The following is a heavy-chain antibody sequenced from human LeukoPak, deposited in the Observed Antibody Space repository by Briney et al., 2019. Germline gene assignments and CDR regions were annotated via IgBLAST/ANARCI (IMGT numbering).Heavy chain of an antibody. CDR3: AITFRIDCSSTSCYYYGMDV. D-gene: IGHD2-2*01. CDR2: ISYDGSHE. CDR1: GFTFSSYA. Sequence: PGGSLRLSCAASGFTFSSYAMSWVRQAPGKGLEWVAVISYDGSHEYYADSVKGRFTISRDNSKNTLYLQMNSLRPEDTAVYYCAITFRIDCSSTSCYYYGMDVWGKGTTVTVSS. J-gene: IGHJ6*04. V-gene: IGHV3-30*04.